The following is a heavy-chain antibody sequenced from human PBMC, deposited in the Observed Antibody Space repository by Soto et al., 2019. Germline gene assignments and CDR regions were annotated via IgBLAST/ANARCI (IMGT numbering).Heavy chain of an antibody. CDR2: INPNGVSR. CDR3: ASSSGGVFGILIERYKWLEQ. D-gene: IGHD3-16*02. Sequence: AASVKVAFKAPSDTFTIYCIHVFLHAPLHGLELMGIINPNGVSRRFAQTFQGRITVTTDTSTSKVHMELRGLRSEDTAVYYCASSSGGVFGILIERYKWLEQWGQGSMVNVSS. V-gene: IGHV1-46*01. J-gene: IGHJ5*02. CDR1: SDTFTIYC.